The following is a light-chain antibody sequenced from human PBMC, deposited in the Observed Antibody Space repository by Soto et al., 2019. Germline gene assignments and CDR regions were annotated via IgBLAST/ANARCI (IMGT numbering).Light chain of an antibody. J-gene: IGKJ3*01. CDR2: KTS. CDR3: QQYSSYEIFA. V-gene: IGKV1-5*03. CDR1: QSVSAW. Sequence: DIQVTQSPSTLSASVGDRVTLTCRASQSVSAWLAWFQQKPGKAPKLLIYKTSNLESGVPSRFSGSGSGTEFTLTISSLQPDGFATYYCQQYSSYEIFAFGPGTKVDIK.